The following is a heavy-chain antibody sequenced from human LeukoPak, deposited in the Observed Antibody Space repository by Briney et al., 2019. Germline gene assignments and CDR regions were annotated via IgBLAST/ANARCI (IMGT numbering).Heavy chain of an antibody. CDR3: ARESAAAPWEFDY. CDR2: ISSSGSTI. CDR1: GSTFSSYE. J-gene: IGHJ4*02. V-gene: IGHV3-48*03. D-gene: IGHD6-13*01. Sequence: QPGGSLRLSCAASGSTFSSYEMNWVRQAPGKGLEWVSYISSSGSTIYYADSVKGRFTISRDNAKNSLYLQMNSLIAEDTAVYYCARESAAAPWEFDYWGQGTLVTVSS.